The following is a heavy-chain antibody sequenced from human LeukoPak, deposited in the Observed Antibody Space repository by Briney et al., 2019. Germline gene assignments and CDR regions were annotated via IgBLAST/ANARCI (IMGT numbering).Heavy chain of an antibody. J-gene: IGHJ4*02. CDR1: GGSFSGYY. CDR2: INHSGST. V-gene: IGHV4-34*01. CDR3: ARGRVRYYDSSGYYFDY. D-gene: IGHD3-22*01. Sequence: SETLSLTCAVYGGSFSGYYWSWIRQPPGKGLEWIGEINHSGSTNYNPSLKSRVTISVDTSKNQFSLKLSSVTAADTAVYYCARGRVRYYDSSGYYFDYWGRGTLVTVSS.